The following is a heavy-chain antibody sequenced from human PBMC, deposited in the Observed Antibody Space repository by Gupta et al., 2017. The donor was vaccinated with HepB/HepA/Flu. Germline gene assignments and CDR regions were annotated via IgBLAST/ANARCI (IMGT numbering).Heavy chain of an antibody. Sequence: QVLLVQSGAEVKVPGASVKVSCNTSGYTLTNYYMHWVRQAPGQGLEWMGLLVPGGSTIYAQKFQGRVTVTRDTSTSTVYMDLSSLRSEDTAVYFCARETAAAGKTFDYWGQGTLVTVSS. CDR1: GYTLTNYY. J-gene: IGHJ4*02. CDR2: LVPGGST. CDR3: ARETAAAGKTFDY. V-gene: IGHV1-46*01. D-gene: IGHD6-13*01.